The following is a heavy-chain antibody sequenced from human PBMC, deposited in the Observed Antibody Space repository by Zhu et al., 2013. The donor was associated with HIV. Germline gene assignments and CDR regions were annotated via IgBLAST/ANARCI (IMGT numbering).Heavy chain of an antibody. CDR2: IYYSGST. Sequence: QVQLQESGPGLVKPSETLSLTCTVSGGSISSYYWSWIRQPPGKGLEWIGYIYYSGSTNYNPSLKSRVTISVDTSKNQFSLKLSSVTAADTAVYYCARGGTSNKGIDYWGQGNPGSPVSS. D-gene: IGHD1-26*01. J-gene: IGHJ4*02. V-gene: IGHV4-59*01. CDR3: ARGGTSNKGIDY. CDR1: GGSISSYY.